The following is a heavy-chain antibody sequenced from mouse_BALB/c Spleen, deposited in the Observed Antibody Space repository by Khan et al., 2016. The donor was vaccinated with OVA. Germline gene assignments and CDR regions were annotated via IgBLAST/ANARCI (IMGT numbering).Heavy chain of an antibody. CDR2: INPTSGYT. Sequence: QVQLQQSGAERAKPGASVKMSCKASGYTFTTYWMHWVKQRPGQGLEWIGYINPTSGYTDYNEKFKDRATLSADKSSSTAYMQLSSLTSEDSAVYYCTRDRIAYWGQGTTLTVSS. CDR1: GYTFTTYW. V-gene: IGHV1-7*01. CDR3: TRDRIAY. J-gene: IGHJ2*01.